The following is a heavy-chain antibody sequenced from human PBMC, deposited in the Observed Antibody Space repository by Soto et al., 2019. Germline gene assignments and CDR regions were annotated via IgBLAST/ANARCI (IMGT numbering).Heavy chain of an antibody. CDR1: RDTFTSRY. CDR2: INPSDGTT. J-gene: IGHJ4*01. D-gene: IGHD3-22*01. Sequence: ASVKVSCKAYRDTFTSRYMYWVRQASGQGLEWMGIINPSDGTTTYAQKFQGRVSMTRDKSTSTLYMELSSPISEDTASYDCAIFDRSAYFGMYYFDDWCQVPW. V-gene: IGHV1-46*01. CDR3: AIFDRSAYFGMYYFDD.